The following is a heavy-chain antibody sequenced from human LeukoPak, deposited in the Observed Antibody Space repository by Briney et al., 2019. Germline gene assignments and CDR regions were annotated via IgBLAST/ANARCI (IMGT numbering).Heavy chain of an antibody. CDR2: IYPDDSDT. D-gene: IGHD3-10*01. V-gene: IGHV5-51*01. Sequence: GESLKMSFQGSGYRFIRHRIGWVRQMPGKGLEWMGLIYPDDSDTRYSPSFQGQVTISADKSISTAYLQWSSLKASDTAMYYCARTMIRGVIQDAFDIWGQGTMVTVSS. CDR3: ARTMIRGVIQDAFDI. CDR1: GYRFIRHR. J-gene: IGHJ3*02.